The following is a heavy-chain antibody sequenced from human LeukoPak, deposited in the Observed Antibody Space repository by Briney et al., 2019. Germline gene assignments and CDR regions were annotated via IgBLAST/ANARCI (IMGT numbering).Heavy chain of an antibody. CDR2: IRSTSSTI. CDR1: GFTFSSNS. CDR3: ANHLACGSTSCPPFDD. D-gene: IGHD2-2*01. V-gene: IGHV3-48*04. J-gene: IGHJ4*02. Sequence: GSLRLSCAASGFTFSSNSMNWVRQAPGKGLEWVSYIRSTSSTIYYSDSVKGRFTISRENAKNSLYLQMNSLRAEDTAVYYCANHLACGSTSCPPFDDWGQGTLVTVSS.